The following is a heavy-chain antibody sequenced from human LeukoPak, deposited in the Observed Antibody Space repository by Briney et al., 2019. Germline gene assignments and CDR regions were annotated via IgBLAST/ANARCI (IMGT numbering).Heavy chain of an antibody. Sequence: ASAKVSCKASGGTFSSYAISWVRQAPGQGLEWMGRIIPILGIANYAQKFQGRVTITADKSTSTAYMELSSLRSEDTAVYYCARAVNYYGSGRDYYYYGMDVWGQGTTVTVSS. D-gene: IGHD3-10*01. J-gene: IGHJ6*02. V-gene: IGHV1-69*04. CDR1: GGTFSSYA. CDR2: IIPILGIA. CDR3: ARAVNYYGSGRDYYYYGMDV.